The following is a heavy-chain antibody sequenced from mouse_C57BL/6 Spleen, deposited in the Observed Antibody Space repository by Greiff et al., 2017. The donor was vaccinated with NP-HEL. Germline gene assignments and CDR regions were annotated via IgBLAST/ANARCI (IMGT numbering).Heavy chain of an antibody. Sequence: VKLVESGPELVKPGASVKISCKASGYSFTSYYIHWVKQRPGQGLEWIGWIYPGSGNTKYNEKFKGKATLTADTSSSTAYMQLSSLTSEDSAVYYCARPRDSLAWFAYWGQGTLVTVSA. J-gene: IGHJ3*01. V-gene: IGHV1-66*01. CDR2: IYPGSGNT. CDR1: GYSFTSYY. D-gene: IGHD6-2*01. CDR3: ARPRDSLAWFAY.